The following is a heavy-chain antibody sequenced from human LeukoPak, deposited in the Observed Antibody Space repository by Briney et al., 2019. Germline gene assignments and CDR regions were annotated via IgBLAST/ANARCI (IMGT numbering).Heavy chain of an antibody. CDR3: AKGGDYGSGSYYNY. CDR2: IYYSGST. J-gene: IGHJ4*02. D-gene: IGHD3-10*01. CDR1: GGSISSGDYY. V-gene: IGHV4-39*07. Sequence: SETLSLTCTVSGGSISSGDYYWSWIRQPPGKGLEWIGSIYYSGSTYYNPSLKSRVTISVDTSKNQFSLKLSSVTAADTAVYYCAKGGDYGSGSYYNYWGQGTLVTVSS.